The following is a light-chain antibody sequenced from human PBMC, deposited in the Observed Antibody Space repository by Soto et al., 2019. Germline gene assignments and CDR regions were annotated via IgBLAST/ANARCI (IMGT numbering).Light chain of an antibody. CDR1: QTISNW. CDR3: QQSYSTSEWT. J-gene: IGKJ1*01. CDR2: DAS. Sequence: DIQMTQSPSTLSASVGDRVTITCRASQTISNWLAWYQQKPGKAPDLLIYDASTLESGVPSRFSGSGSGTEFTLTISSLQPDDFATYYCQQSYSTSEWTFGQGTKVEMK. V-gene: IGKV1-5*01.